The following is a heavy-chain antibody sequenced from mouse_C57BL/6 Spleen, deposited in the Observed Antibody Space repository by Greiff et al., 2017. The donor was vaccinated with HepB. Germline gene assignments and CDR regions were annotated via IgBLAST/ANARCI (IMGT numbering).Heavy chain of an antibody. CDR3: ARGGYQEYFDV. J-gene: IGHJ1*03. CDR1: GYTFTDYN. V-gene: IGHV1-18*01. D-gene: IGHD3-2*02. Sequence: VQLQQSGPELVKPGASVKIPCKASGYTFTDYNMDWVKQSHGKSLEWIGDINPNNGGTIYNQKFKGKATLTVDKSSSTAYMELRSLTSEDTAVYYCARGGYQEYFDVWGTGTTVTVSS. CDR2: INPNNGGT.